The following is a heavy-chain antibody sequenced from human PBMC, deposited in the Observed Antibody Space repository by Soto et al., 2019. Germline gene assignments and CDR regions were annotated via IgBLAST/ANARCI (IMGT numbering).Heavy chain of an antibody. Sequence: GESLNISCDSSEYPFANSLIGWRRDPPGKGLGRVAIISPSDSRTIYSPSLQGQVTISADKSISTAYLQWTSLKASDTAIYYCSKFKYSTTVRYLQHWGQGTPVTVSS. J-gene: IGHJ1*01. V-gene: IGHV5-51*01. D-gene: IGHD6-13*01. CDR3: SKFKYSTTVRYLQH. CDR2: ISPSDSRT. CDR1: EYPFANSL.